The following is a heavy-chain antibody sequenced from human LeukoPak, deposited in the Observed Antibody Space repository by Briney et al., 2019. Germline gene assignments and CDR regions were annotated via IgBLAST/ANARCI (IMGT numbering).Heavy chain of an antibody. J-gene: IGHJ4*02. V-gene: IGHV3-21*01. CDR3: ARDQGGDYRDY. D-gene: IGHD3-16*01. Sequence: GGSLRLSCAASGFIFSSYSMTWVRQAPGKGLEWVSSISSSSSYIYYADSVKGRFTISRDNAKNSLYLQMNSLRAEDTAVYYCARDQGGDYRDYWGQGTLVTVSS. CDR1: GFIFSSYS. CDR2: ISSSSSYI.